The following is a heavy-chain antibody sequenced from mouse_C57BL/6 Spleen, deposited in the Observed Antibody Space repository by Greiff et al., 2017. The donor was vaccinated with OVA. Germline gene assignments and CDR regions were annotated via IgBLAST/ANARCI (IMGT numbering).Heavy chain of an antibody. CDR1: GFTFTDYY. CDR2: IRNKANGYTT. V-gene: IGHV7-3*01. D-gene: IGHD1-1*02. Sequence: EVMLVEPGGGLVQPGGSLSLSCAASGFTFTDYYMSWVRQPPGKALEWLGFIRNKANGYTTEYSASVKGRFTISRDNSQSILYLQMNALRAEDSATYYWVRGWEDFDYWGQGTTLTVSS. CDR3: VRGWEDFDY. J-gene: IGHJ2*01.